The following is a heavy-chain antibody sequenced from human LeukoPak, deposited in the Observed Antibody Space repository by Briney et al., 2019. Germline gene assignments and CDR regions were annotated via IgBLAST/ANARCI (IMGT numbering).Heavy chain of an antibody. V-gene: IGHV1-18*01. CDR1: GYTFTNYG. CDR3: ARDSPISMMVIVDHLSYFDY. Sequence: ASVKVSCKASGYTFTNYGISWVRQAPGQGLEWMGWISTYNANTNYAQKLQGRVTMTTDTSTSTAYMELRSLRSDDTAVYFCARDSPISMMVIVDHLSYFDYWGQGTLVTVSS. J-gene: IGHJ4*02. D-gene: IGHD3-22*01. CDR2: ISTYNANT.